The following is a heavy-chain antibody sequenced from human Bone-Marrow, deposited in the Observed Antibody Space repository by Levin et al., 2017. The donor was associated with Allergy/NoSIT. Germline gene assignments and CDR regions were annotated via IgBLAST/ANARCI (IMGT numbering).Heavy chain of an antibody. V-gene: IGHV1-2*06. CDR3: ATGLFNYYFDY. CDR1: GYSFTGYY. D-gene: IGHD2/OR15-2a*01. J-gene: IGHJ4*02. CDR2: INPNSGGT. Sequence: GESLKISCKASGYSFTGYYMHWVRQAPGQGLEWMGRINPNSGGTNYAQKFQGRVTMTRDTSITTAYMELSGLKSDDTAVYYCATGLFNYYFDYWGQGTLVTVSS.